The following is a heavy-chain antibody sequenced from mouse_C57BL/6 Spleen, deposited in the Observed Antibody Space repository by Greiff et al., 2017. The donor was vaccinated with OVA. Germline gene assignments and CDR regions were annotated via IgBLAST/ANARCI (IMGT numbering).Heavy chain of an antibody. Sequence: VQLQQSGAELVRPGASVKLSCTASGFNIKDYYMHWVKQRPEQGLEWIGRIVPEDGDTEYAPKFQGKAPMTADTSSNTPYLQLSSVTSEDTAVYYCTTGGSSPWDYWGQGTTLTVSS. CDR2: IVPEDGDT. D-gene: IGHD1-1*01. J-gene: IGHJ2*01. CDR3: TTGGSSPWDY. CDR1: GFNIKDYY. V-gene: IGHV14-1*01.